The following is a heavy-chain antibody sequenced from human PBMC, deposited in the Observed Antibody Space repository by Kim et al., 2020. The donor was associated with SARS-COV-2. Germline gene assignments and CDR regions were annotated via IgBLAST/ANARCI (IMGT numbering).Heavy chain of an antibody. Sequence: ADSLKGRFTISRDNSKNTLYQQMNSLRAEDTAVYYCAKYGPPIAAPIFDYWGQGTLVTVSS. V-gene: IGHV3-23*01. CDR3: AKYGPPIAAPIFDY. D-gene: IGHD6-13*01. J-gene: IGHJ4*02.